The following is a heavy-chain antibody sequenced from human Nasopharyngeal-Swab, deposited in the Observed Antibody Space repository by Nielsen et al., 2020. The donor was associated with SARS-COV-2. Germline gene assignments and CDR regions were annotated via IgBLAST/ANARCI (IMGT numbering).Heavy chain of an antibody. V-gene: IGHV4-39*01. D-gene: IGHD4/OR15-4a*01. CDR2: IYYSGST. J-gene: IGHJ6*02. CDR3: ARQPSMVHYYYYGMDV. Sequence: VRQMPGKGLEWIGSIYYSGSTYYNPSLKSRVTISVDTSKNQFSLKVTSVAAADTAVYYCARQPSMVHYYYYGMDVWGQGTTVTVSS.